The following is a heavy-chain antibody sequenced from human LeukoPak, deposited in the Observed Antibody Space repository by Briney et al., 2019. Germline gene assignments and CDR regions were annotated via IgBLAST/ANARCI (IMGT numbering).Heavy chain of an antibody. CDR1: GDSVSSNSVS. V-gene: IGHV6-1*01. CDR2: TYYRSKWSN. Sequence: KTSQTLTLTCAISGDSVSSNSVSWNWIRQSPSRGLEWLGRTYYRSKWSNDYAASVKSRISINPDTSKNQFSLHLNSVTPEDTAVYYCARIRGGNIHFDYWGRGIRVTVSS. D-gene: IGHD4-23*01. CDR3: ARIRGGNIHFDY. J-gene: IGHJ4*02.